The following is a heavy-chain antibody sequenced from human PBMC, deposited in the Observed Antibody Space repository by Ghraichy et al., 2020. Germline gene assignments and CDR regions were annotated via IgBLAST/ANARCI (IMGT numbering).Heavy chain of an antibody. V-gene: IGHV3-66*01. CDR3: ARDRYYGSGSYRGGYYGMDV. D-gene: IGHD3-10*01. CDR2: IYSGGST. J-gene: IGHJ6*02. CDR1: GFTVSSNY. Sequence: GESLNISCAASGFTVSSNYMSWVRQAPGKGLEWVSVIYSGGSTYYADSVKGRFTISRDNSKNTLYLQMNSLRAEDTAVYYCARDRYYGSGSYRGGYYGMDVWGQGTTVTVSS.